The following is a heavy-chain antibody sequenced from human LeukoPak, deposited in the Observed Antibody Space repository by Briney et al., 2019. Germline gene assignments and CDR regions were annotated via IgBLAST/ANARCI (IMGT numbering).Heavy chain of an antibody. Sequence: PGGSLRLSCAASGFTFSNNYMSWIRQAPGKGLEWVSYISNTVSTTYYADPVKGRFTISRDNAKNSLYLQMNSLRAEDTAVYYCARARKGYYFDYWGQGNLGTVSS. D-gene: IGHD1-14*01. J-gene: IGHJ4*02. V-gene: IGHV3-11*04. CDR3: ARARKGYYFDY. CDR1: GFTFSNNY. CDR2: ISNTVSTT.